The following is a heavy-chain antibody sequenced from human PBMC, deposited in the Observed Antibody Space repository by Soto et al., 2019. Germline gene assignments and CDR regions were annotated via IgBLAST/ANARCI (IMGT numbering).Heavy chain of an antibody. D-gene: IGHD5-18*01. CDR1: VGSISSSSYY. CDR3: ATAGSVDTAMARYYYYGMDV. J-gene: IGHJ6*02. CDR2: IYYSGST. V-gene: IGHV4-39*01. Sequence: PSETLSLTCTVSVGSISSSSYYWGWIRHPPGKGLEWIGSIYYSGSTYYNPSLKSRVTISVDTSKNQFSLKLSSVTAADTAVYYCATAGSVDTAMARYYYYGMDVWGQGTTVTVSS.